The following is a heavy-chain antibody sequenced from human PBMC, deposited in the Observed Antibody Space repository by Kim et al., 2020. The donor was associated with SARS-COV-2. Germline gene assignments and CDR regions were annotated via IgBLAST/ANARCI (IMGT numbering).Heavy chain of an antibody. CDR1: GFTFSSYG. J-gene: IGHJ4*02. D-gene: IGHD4-17*01. V-gene: IGHV3-33*01. CDR2: IWYDGSNK. Sequence: GGSLRLSCAASGFTFSSYGMHWVRQAPGKGLEWVAVIWYDGSNKYYADSVKGRFTISRDNSKNTLYLQMNSLRAEDTAVYYCARDLLTTVTTKVAFDYWGQGTLVTVSS. CDR3: ARDLLTTVTTKVAFDY.